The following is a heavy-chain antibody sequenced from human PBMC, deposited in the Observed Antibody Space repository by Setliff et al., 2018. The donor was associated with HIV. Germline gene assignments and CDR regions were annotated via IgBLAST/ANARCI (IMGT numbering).Heavy chain of an antibody. CDR2: INTYNGNT. J-gene: IGHJ3*02. D-gene: IGHD2-2*01. CDR1: GYTFSSYA. CDR3: ARDRGVYCISSSCYSPVDAFDI. Sequence: ASVKVSCKTSGYTFSSYAISWVRQAPGQGLEWMGWINTYNGNTNYAQKLQGRVTMTTDTSTSTAYMELRSLRPDDTAVYYCARDRGVYCISSSCYSPVDAFDIWGQGTMVTVSS. V-gene: IGHV1-18*01.